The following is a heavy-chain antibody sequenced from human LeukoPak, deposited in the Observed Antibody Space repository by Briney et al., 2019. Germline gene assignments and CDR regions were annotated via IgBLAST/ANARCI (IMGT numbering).Heavy chain of an antibody. J-gene: IGHJ3*02. V-gene: IGHV5-51*01. CDR3: ARRASTDAFDI. CDR1: GYSFTNYW. CDR2: IYPGDSDT. Sequence: GESLKISCKGSGYSFTNYWIGWVRQMPGKGLEWMGIIYPGDSDTRYSPSFQAQVTISADKSISTAYLQWSSLKASYTAMYYCARRASTDAFDIWGQGTMVTVSS. D-gene: IGHD5/OR15-5a*01.